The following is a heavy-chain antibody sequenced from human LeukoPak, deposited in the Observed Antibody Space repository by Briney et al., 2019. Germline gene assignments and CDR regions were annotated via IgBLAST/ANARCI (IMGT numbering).Heavy chain of an antibody. J-gene: IGHJ5*02. V-gene: IGHV1-2*02. D-gene: IGHD2-2*01. CDR2: INPNSGGT. Sequence: ASVTVSCKASGYTFTGYYMHWVRQAPGQGLEGMGWINPNSGGTNYAQKFQGRVTITRDTSISTAYMELSRLRSDDTAAYYCARVPDSPPGEYCSSTSCQGPWGQGTLVTVSS. CDR1: GYTFTGYY. CDR3: ARVPDSPPGEYCSSTSCQGP.